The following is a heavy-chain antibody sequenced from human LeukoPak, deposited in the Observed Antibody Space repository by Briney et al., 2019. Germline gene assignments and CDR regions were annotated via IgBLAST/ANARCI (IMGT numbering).Heavy chain of an antibody. V-gene: IGHV3-7*01. D-gene: IGHD3-10*01. Sequence: GGYLRLYCAASGFTFSNYWMSWVRQAPGKGLEWVAKIEQDGSEKYYVDSVKGRFTISRDNAKNSLYLQMNSLRAEDTAVYYCARDTYYYGSGSYFFDYWGQGTLVTVSS. J-gene: IGHJ4*02. CDR1: GFTFSNYW. CDR2: IEQDGSEK. CDR3: ARDTYYYGSGSYFFDY.